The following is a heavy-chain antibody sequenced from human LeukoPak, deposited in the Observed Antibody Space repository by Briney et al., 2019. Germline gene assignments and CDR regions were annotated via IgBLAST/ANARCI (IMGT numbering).Heavy chain of an antibody. CDR2: ISWNSGSI. J-gene: IGHJ3*02. CDR1: GFTFDDYA. V-gene: IGHV3-9*01. D-gene: IGHD5-12*01. CDR3: AKDYMATIISPGAFDI. Sequence: GRSLRLSCAASGFTFDDYAMHWVRQAPGKGLEWVSGISWNSGSIGYADSVKGRFTISRDNAKNSLYLQMNSLRAEDTALYYCAKDYMATIISPGAFDIWGQGTMVTVSS.